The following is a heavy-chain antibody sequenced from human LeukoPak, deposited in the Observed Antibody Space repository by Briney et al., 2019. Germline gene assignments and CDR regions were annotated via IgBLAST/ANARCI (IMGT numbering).Heavy chain of an antibody. D-gene: IGHD3-22*01. CDR3: ARSSGYYYCPDY. Sequence: PGGSLRLSCAASGFTFSSYSMIWVRQAPGKGLEWVSSISSSSSYIYYADSVKGRFTISRDNAKNSLYLQMNSLRAEDTALYYCARSSGYYYCPDYWGQGTLVTVSS. CDR2: ISSSSSYI. J-gene: IGHJ4*02. V-gene: IGHV3-21*04. CDR1: GFTFSSYS.